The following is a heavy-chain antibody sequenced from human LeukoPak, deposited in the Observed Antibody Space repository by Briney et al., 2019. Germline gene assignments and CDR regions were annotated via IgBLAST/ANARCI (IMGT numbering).Heavy chain of an antibody. V-gene: IGHV3-7*01. CDR2: IKQDGSEK. D-gene: IGHD3-3*01. J-gene: IGHJ3*02. CDR1: GFTFSSYW. Sequence: PGGSLRLSCAASGFTFSSYWMSWVRQAPGKGLEWVANIKQDGSEKYYVDSVKGRFTISRDNAKNSLYLQMNSLRAEDTAVYYCAREGETIFGVFGAFDIWGQGTMVTVSS. CDR3: AREGETIFGVFGAFDI.